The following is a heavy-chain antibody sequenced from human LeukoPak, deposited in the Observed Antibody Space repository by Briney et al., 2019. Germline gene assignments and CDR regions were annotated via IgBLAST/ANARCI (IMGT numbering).Heavy chain of an antibody. Sequence: PGGSLRLSCEASGFTFSNYWMSWVRQAPGKGLEWVANIKQDGSEKNYVDSVKGRFTISRDNAKNSLYLQMNSLRAEDTAVYYCAKDTPTAGRYDAFDIWGQGTMVTVSS. CDR2: IKQDGSEK. J-gene: IGHJ3*02. CDR3: AKDTPTAGRYDAFDI. CDR1: GFTFSNYW. D-gene: IGHD2-8*02. V-gene: IGHV3-7*03.